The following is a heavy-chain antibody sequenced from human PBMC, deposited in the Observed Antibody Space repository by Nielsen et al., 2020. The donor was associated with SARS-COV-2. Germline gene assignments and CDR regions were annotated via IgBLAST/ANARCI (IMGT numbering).Heavy chain of an antibody. J-gene: IGHJ4*02. CDR2: LNSNGHGT. D-gene: IGHD6-6*01. CDR3: VKDSVGSSAPGYFDY. CDR1: GFTFSSFT. V-gene: IGHV3-64D*09. Sequence: GESLKISCSASGFTFSSFTMHWVRQAPGRELEYVSALNSNGHGTYYADSVKGRFTISRDNSRNTLYLQMSSLRVEDTAVYYCVKDSVGSSAPGYFDYWGQGTLVTVSS.